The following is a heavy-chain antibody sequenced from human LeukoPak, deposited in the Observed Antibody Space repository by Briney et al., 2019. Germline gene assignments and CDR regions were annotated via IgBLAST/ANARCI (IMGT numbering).Heavy chain of an antibody. CDR1: GGSISSGDHY. D-gene: IGHD6-13*01. J-gene: IGHJ4*02. V-gene: IGHV4-30-4*01. CDR2: IYYSGGT. Sequence: SETLSLTCTVSGGSISSGDHYWSRIRQPPGKGLEWIAYIYYSGGTYYNPSLRSRVTISVDTSKNQFSLNLSSVTAADTAVYYCARGDSSSWSFKIWGQGTLVTVSS. CDR3: ARGDSSSWSFKI.